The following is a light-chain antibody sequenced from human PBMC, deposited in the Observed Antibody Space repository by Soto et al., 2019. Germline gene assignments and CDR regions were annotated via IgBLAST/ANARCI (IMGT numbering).Light chain of an antibody. V-gene: IGLV1-44*01. Sequence: QSVLTQPPSASGTPGQRVTISCSGSSSNIGSNTVNWYQQLPATAPKLLIYSNNQQPSGVPDRFSGSKSGTSASLAISGLPSEDEADYYCAAWDDSLNGVVFGGGTKLTVL. CDR2: SNN. J-gene: IGLJ2*01. CDR1: SSNIGSNT. CDR3: AAWDDSLNGVV.